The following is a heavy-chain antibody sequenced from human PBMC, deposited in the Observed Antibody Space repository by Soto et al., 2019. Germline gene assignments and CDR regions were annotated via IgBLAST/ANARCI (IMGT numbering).Heavy chain of an antibody. CDR3: AGQGYGGGWCLAY. D-gene: IGHD2-15*01. V-gene: IGHV3-30*03. CDR2: ISYDGNRK. J-gene: IGHJ4*02. CDR1: GFTFSSYG. Sequence: QVQLVESGGGVVQPGRSLRLSCAASGFTFSSYGMHWARQAPGEGLEWVAVISYDGNRKYYADSVKGRFTISRDFSKNTVDLHMNSLRVEDTGVYFCAGQGYGGGWCLAYGGQGILVTVSS.